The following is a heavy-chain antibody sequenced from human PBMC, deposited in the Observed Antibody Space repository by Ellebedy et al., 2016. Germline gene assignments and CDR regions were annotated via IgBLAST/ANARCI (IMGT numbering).Heavy chain of an antibody. J-gene: IGHJ2*01. CDR1: GGSISSYY. V-gene: IGHV4-59*01. CDR2: IYYSGST. Sequence: SETLSLTXTVSGGSISSYYWSWIRQPPGKGLEWIGYIYYSGSTNYNPSLKSRVTISVDTSKNQFSLKLSSVTAADTAVYYCAREGGGSYHGASYWYFDLWGRGTLVTVSS. CDR3: AREGGGSYHGASYWYFDL. D-gene: IGHD1-26*01.